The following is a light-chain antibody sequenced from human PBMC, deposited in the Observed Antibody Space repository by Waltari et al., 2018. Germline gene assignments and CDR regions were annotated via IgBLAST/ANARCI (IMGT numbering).Light chain of an antibody. CDR2: GAS. CDR3: QKYESLPAT. CDR1: QSVSSN. Sequence: EIVMTQSPATLSVSPGERATLSCRASQSVSSNLAWYQQKPGQAPRLLIYGASTRATGIPARFSGSGSGTEFTLTISSLEPEDFAVYYCQKYESLPATFGQGTKVEIK. V-gene: IGKV3-15*01. J-gene: IGKJ1*01.